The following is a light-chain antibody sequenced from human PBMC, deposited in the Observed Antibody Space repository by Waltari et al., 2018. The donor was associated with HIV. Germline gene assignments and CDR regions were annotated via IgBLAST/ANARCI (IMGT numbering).Light chain of an antibody. CDR1: HSVSYRPNNKTY. CDR3: QQYYTIPRT. J-gene: IGKJ1*01. V-gene: IGKV4-1*01. Sequence: DIVMTQSPDSLAVCLGERAPINCKSSHSVSYRPNNKTYLAWYQQQPGQPPKLLISWASARESGVPDRFRGSGSGTDFTLTIGGLQAEDVAVYYCQQYYTIPRTFGQGTKVEIK. CDR2: WAS.